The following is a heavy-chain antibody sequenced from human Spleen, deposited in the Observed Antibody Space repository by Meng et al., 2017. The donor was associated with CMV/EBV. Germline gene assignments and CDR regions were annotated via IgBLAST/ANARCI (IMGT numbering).Heavy chain of an antibody. Sequence: SGFTFSDYAMHWVRQAPGKGLEWVAVISYDGSNKYYTDSGTGRFTISRDNSKSTLYLQLNSLSGEDTAVYYCASPRDSSSWYYFDYWGQGTLVTVSS. CDR1: GFTFSDYA. V-gene: IGHV3-30-3*01. D-gene: IGHD6-13*01. J-gene: IGHJ4*02. CDR2: ISYDGSNK. CDR3: ASPRDSSSWYYFDY.